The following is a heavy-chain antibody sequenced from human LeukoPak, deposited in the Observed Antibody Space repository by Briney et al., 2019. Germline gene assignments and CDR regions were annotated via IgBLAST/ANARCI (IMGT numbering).Heavy chain of an antibody. D-gene: IGHD1-1*01. CDR3: ARAGARVGFDY. J-gene: IGHJ4*02. CDR1: VGSFSGYY. CDR2: INHSGST. Sequence: SETLSLTCVVYVGSFSGYYWSWIRQPPGKGLEWIGEINHSGSTNYNPSLKSRVTISVDTSKNQFSLKLSSVTAADTAVYYCARAGARVGFDYWGQGTLVTVSS. V-gene: IGHV4-34*01.